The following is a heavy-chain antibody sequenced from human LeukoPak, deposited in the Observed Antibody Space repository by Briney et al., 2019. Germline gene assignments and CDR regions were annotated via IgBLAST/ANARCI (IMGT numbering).Heavy chain of an antibody. Sequence: GGSLRLSCAGSGYTFSSYWMHWVRQAPGEGLVWVSRINSDGSMTSYADSVKGRFTISRDNAKNTLYLQIKSLGAEDTAIYYCAKYVFSYGSGSYLAHWGQGTQVTVSS. V-gene: IGHV3-74*01. CDR1: GYTFSSYW. CDR3: AKYVFSYGSGSYLAH. D-gene: IGHD3-10*01. CDR2: INSDGSMT. J-gene: IGHJ4*02.